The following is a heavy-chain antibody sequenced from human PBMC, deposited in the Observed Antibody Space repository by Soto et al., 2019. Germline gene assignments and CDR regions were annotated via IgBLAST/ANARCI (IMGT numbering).Heavy chain of an antibody. J-gene: IGHJ6*02. V-gene: IGHV1-46*01. CDR2: LNPSGGST. Sequence: ASVKVPCKASGYTFTNYHIHWVRQAPGQGLEWLGILNPSGGSTTISQKLKGRVTMTRDTSTSTVYMELNSLRSDDTAVYYCARHQPPLVSYYYGLDVWGQGTTVTVSS. CDR3: ARHQPPLVSYYYGLDV. CDR1: GYTFTNYH. D-gene: IGHD3-16*01.